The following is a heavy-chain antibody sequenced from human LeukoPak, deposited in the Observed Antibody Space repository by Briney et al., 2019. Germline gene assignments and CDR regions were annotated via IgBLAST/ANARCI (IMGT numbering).Heavy chain of an antibody. CDR1: GFTVITND. CDR2: LYSDGNT. CDR3: ARGVEPLAANTLAY. V-gene: IGHV3-53*01. D-gene: IGHD1-14*01. Sequence: GESLRLSCAASGFTVITNDMTWVRQAPGKGIEWVSVLYSDGNTKYADSVQGRFTTSRDNSKNTLYLGMNSLSPDDTAVYYCARGVEPLAANTLAYWGQGTLVTVSS. J-gene: IGHJ4*02.